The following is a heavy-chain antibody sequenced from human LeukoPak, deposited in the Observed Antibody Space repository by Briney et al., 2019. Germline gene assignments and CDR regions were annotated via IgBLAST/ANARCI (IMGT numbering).Heavy chain of an antibody. J-gene: IGHJ4*02. CDR3: AGAVRAFTSSFTVDY. CDR2: MSYDVTNK. V-gene: IGHV3-30*04. CDR1: GFTFDTYA. D-gene: IGHD6-6*01. Sequence: GRSLRLSCAASGFTFDTYAMHWVRQAPGKGLEWLAVMSYDVTNKYYADSLKGRFTISRDNSKNTLYLQMNSLRAEDTAVYYCAGAVRAFTSSFTVDYWGQGTLVTVSS.